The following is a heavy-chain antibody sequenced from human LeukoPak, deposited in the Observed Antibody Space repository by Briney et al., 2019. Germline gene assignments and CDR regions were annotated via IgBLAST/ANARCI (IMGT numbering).Heavy chain of an antibody. J-gene: IGHJ5*02. D-gene: IGHD2-2*02. CDR2: IYYSGST. V-gene: IGHV4-31*03. CDR1: GGSISSGGYF. CDR3: ARHPVDYCSSTSCYISWFDP. Sequence: TLSLTCIVSGGSISSGGYFWSWIRQHPGKGLEWIGYIYYSGSTYYNPSLKSRVTISVDASKNQFSLKLSSVTAADTAVYYCARHPVDYCSSTSCYISWFDPWGQGTLVTVSS.